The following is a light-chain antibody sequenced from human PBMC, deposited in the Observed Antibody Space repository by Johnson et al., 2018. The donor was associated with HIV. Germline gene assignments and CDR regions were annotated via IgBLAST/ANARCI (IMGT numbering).Light chain of an antibody. Sequence: QSVLTQPPSVSAAPGQKVTISCSGSSSNIGDNYVSWYQQLPGTAPKVLIYENNKRSSGIPDRFSGPKSGTSATLGITGLQTGDEADYYCGTWDSSLSGGVFGSGTKVTVL. V-gene: IGLV1-51*02. CDR1: SSNIGDNY. J-gene: IGLJ1*01. CDR2: ENN. CDR3: GTWDSSLSGGV.